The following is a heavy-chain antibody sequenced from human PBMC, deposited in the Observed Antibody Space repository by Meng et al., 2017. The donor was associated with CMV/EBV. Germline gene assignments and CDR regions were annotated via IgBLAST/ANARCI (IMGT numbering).Heavy chain of an antibody. CDR2: INPNSGGT. CDR1: GYTFTGYY. D-gene: IGHD3-16*02. CDR3: AREEPLYYDYVWGSYRFHQGYYYYGMDV. J-gene: IGHJ6*02. V-gene: IGHV1-2*02. Sequence: ASVKVFCKASGYTFTGYYMHWVRQAPGQGLEWMGWINPNSGGTNYAQKFQGRVPMTRDTSISTAYMELSRLRSDDTAVYYCAREEPLYYDYVWGSYRFHQGYYYYGMDVWGQGTTVTVSS.